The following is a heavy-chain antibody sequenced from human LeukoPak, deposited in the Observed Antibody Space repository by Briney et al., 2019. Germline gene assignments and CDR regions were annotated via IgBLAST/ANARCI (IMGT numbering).Heavy chain of an antibody. CDR1: GFTFSSYG. D-gene: IGHD1-26*01. Sequence: GGSLRLSCAASGFTFSSYGMSWVRQAPGKGLEWVSGISGSGGSTNYVDSVKGRFTISRDNSKNTLYLQMNSLRAEDTAVYYCATSGRIKRDAFDIWGQGTMVTVSS. CDR2: ISGSGGST. CDR3: ATSGRIKRDAFDI. J-gene: IGHJ3*02. V-gene: IGHV3-23*01.